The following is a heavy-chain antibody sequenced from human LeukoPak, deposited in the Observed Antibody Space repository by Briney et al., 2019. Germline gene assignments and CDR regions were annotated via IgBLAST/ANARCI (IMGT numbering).Heavy chain of an antibody. CDR1: GFTFSVWY. CDR2: IGTSSTNT. J-gene: IGHJ3*02. D-gene: IGHD2-21*01. CDR3: ARPCGGDCSFLDI. V-gene: IGHV3-11*01. Sequence: GVSLRLSCAASGFTFSVWYMNGVRQAPGKGLEWISCIGTSSTNTHYADSVKGRFTISRDNTKNSVHLQLKNVRAEDTAVYYCARPCGGDCSFLDIWGQGTMVTVSS.